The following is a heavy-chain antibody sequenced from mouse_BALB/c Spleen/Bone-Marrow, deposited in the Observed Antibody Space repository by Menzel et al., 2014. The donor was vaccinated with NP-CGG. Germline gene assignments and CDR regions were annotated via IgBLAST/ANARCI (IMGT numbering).Heavy chain of an antibody. J-gene: IGHJ2*01. CDR2: ISYSGST. CDR1: GYSITSDYA. CDR3: AKTGTRYYFDY. D-gene: IGHD4-1*01. Sequence: EVKLVESGPGLVKPSQSLSLTCTVTGYSITSDYACNWIRQFPGNKLEWMGYISYSGSTSYNPSLKSRISITRDTSKNQFFLQLNSVTTEDTATYYCAKTGTRYYFDYWGQGTTLTVSS. V-gene: IGHV3-2*02.